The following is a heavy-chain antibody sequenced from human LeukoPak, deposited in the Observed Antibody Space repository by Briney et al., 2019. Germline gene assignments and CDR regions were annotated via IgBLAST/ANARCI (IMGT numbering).Heavy chain of an antibody. J-gene: IGHJ6*02. CDR2: IIPIFGTA. D-gene: IGHD3-3*01. Sequence: SVKVSCKASGYTFTGYYMHWVRQAPGQGLEWMGGIIPIFGTANYAQKFQGRVTITADESTSTAYMELSSLRSEDTAVYYCARRVTITIFGVVLPYYYYGMDVWGQGTTVTVSS. CDR3: ARRVTITIFGVVLPYYYYGMDV. V-gene: IGHV1-69*13. CDR1: GYTFTGYY.